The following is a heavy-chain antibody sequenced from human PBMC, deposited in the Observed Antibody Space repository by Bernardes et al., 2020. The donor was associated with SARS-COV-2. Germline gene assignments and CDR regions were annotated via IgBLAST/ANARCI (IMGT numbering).Heavy chain of an antibody. J-gene: IGHJ6*02. CDR1: GFTVSNDF. D-gene: IGHD5-12*01. CDR3: ARDLTIMGMDI. Sequence: GGSLRVSCAASGFTVSNDFINWVRQAPGKGLEWVSGIYSGTDIKYADSVKGRFTISRDNSKNTVYLQMNSLRPEDTAVYYCARDLTIMGMDIWGHGTTVKVSS. V-gene: IGHV3-66*02. CDR2: IYSGTDI.